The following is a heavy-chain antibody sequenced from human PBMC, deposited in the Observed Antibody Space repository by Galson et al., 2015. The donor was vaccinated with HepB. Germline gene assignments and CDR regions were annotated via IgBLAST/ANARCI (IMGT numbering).Heavy chain of an antibody. D-gene: IGHD6-19*01. CDR2: IYYSGST. Sequence: SETLSLTCTVSGGSISSSSYYWGWICQPPGKGLEWIGSIYYSGSTYYNPSLKSRVTISVDTSKNQFSLKLSSVTAADTAVYYCARHGPLPPGIAVAGTDEGAFDIWGQGTMVTVSS. V-gene: IGHV4-39*01. J-gene: IGHJ3*02. CDR3: ARHGPLPPGIAVAGTDEGAFDI. CDR1: GGSISSSSYY.